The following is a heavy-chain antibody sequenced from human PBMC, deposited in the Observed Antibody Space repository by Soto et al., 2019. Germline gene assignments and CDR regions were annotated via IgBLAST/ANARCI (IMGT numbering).Heavy chain of an antibody. J-gene: IGHJ4*01. Sequence: QVQLVQSGAEVKKPGASVKVSCKASGYTFTSYGISWVRQAPGQGLEWMGWISAYNGNTDYAQNLQGRVTMTTDTSTTTAYMELRSLSSNATAVFFCASASGTFGVCPYLFAYWGHGTLVPVSS. CDR3: ASASGTFGVCPYLFAY. V-gene: IGHV1-18*01. CDR1: GYTFTSYG. D-gene: IGHD2-8*01. CDR2: ISAYNGNT.